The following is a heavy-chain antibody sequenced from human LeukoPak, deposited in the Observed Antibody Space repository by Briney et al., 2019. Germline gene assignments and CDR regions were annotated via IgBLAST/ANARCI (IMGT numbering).Heavy chain of an antibody. CDR2: INQDGSEK. CDR3: ARTPVVGSDPDFDP. J-gene: IGHJ5*02. D-gene: IGHD4-23*01. V-gene: IGHV3-7*03. CDR1: GFTFSSYA. Sequence: GGSLRLSCAASGFTFSSYAMSWVRQAPGKGLEWVANINQDGSEKYYVDSVKGRFTISRDNAKNSLSLQMNSLRAEDTAVYYCARTPVVGSDPDFDPWGQGTLVTVSS.